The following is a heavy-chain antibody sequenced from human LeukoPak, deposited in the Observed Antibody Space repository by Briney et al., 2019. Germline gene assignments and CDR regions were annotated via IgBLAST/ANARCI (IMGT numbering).Heavy chain of an antibody. J-gene: IGHJ4*02. Sequence: LSGGSLRLSCAASRFTFNSYEMNWVRQAPGKGLEWVSYISSSGGTIYYADSVKGRFTISRDNAKNSLYLQMNSLRAEDTAVYYCARDTNWGLDYWDQGTLVTVSS. CDR2: ISSSGGTI. D-gene: IGHD7-27*01. V-gene: IGHV3-48*03. CDR3: ARDTNWGLDY. CDR1: RFTFNSYE.